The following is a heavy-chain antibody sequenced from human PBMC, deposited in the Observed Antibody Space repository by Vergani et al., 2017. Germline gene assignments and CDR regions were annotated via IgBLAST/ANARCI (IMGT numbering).Heavy chain of an antibody. CDR1: GFIFSNYW. Sequence: VQLVASGGGLVRPGGSLRLSCAASGFIFSNYWMQWVRQAPGRGLMWVSRINSDGDSTSYADSVKGRFTISRDNAKNTLYLQMDSLRAEDTAVYYCARDGWELLDYFYYMDVWGKGSTVTVSS. CDR2: INSDGDST. CDR3: ARDGWELLDYFYYMDV. D-gene: IGHD1-26*01. J-gene: IGHJ6*03. V-gene: IGHV3-74*01.